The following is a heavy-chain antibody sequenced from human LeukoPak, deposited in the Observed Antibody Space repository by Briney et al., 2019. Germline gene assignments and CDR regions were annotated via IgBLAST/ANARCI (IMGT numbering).Heavy chain of an antibody. J-gene: IGHJ4*02. V-gene: IGHV4-59*13. D-gene: IGHD5-24*01. CDR1: GGSISSYY. Sequence: SETLSLTCTVSGGSISSYYWSWIRQPPGKGLEWIGYIYYSGNTNYNPSLESRVTISVDTSKNHFSLKLSSVTAADTAIYYCARVARDGYNLWGQATLVTVSS. CDR3: ARVARDGYNL. CDR2: IYYSGNT.